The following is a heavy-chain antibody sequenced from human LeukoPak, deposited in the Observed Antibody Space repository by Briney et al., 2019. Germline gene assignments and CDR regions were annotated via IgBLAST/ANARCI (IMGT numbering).Heavy chain of an antibody. CDR3: ARPTLTYSSGWNPFDY. Sequence: GGSLRLSCAASGFTFSSYAMHWVRQAPGKGLEWVAVISYDGSNKYYADSVKGRFTISRDNSKNTLYLQMNSLRAEDTAVYYCARPTLTYSSGWNPFDYWGQGTLVTVSS. CDR2: ISYDGSNK. J-gene: IGHJ4*02. V-gene: IGHV3-30-3*01. D-gene: IGHD6-19*01. CDR1: GFTFSSYA.